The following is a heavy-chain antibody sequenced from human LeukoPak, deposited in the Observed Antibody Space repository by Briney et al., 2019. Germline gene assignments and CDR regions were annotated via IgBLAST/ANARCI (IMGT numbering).Heavy chain of an antibody. D-gene: IGHD3-22*01. Sequence: PGGSLRLSYAASGFTFSNYWMHCVRQAPGKGLVCVSRINSDGINTSYADSVKGRFTISRDNAKNTLNLQMKSLRAEDTAVYYCARDLGQYYDTSDNWFDPWGQGTLVTVSS. CDR1: GFTFSNYW. J-gene: IGHJ5*02. V-gene: IGHV3-74*01. CDR3: ARDLGQYYDTSDNWFDP. CDR2: INSDGINT.